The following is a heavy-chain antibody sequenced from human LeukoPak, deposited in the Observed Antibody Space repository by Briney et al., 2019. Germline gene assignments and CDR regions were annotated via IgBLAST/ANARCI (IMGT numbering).Heavy chain of an antibody. CDR3: AGDGAYCGGDCYAFDI. J-gene: IGHJ3*02. CDR2: IYYSGST. CDR1: GGSISSGGYY. Sequence: PSETLSLTCTVSGGSISSGGYYWSWIRQHPGKGLEWIGYIYYSGSTYYNPSLKSRVTISVDTSKNQFSLKLSSVTAADTAVYYCAGDGAYCGGDCYAFDIWGQGTMVTVSS. D-gene: IGHD2-21*02. V-gene: IGHV4-31*03.